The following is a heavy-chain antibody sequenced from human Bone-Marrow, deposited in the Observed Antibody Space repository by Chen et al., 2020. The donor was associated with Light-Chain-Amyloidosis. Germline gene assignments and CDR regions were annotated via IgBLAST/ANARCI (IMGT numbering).Heavy chain of an antibody. Sequence: WVRQAPGKGLEWVSTISGSGGSRYYGDSVKGRLTISRDNSKNTLYLQMNSLRAEDTAVYYCAKDISYDDILPGYPADAFDIWGQGTMVTVSS. CDR3: AKDISYDDILPGYPADAFDI. CDR2: ISGSGGSR. V-gene: IGHV3-23*01. D-gene: IGHD3-9*01. J-gene: IGHJ3*02.